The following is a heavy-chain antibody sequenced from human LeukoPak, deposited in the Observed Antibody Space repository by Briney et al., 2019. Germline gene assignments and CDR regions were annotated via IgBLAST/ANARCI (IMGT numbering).Heavy chain of an antibody. V-gene: IGHV4-59*01. CDR3: ARSPRGYYYYGMDV. D-gene: IGHD3-10*01. CDR2: IYYSGST. Sequence: SETLSLTCTVSGGSISSYYWSWIRQPPGKGLEWIGYIYYSGSTNYNPSLKSRVTISVDTSKNQFSLKLSSVTAADTVVYYCARSPRGYYYYGMDVWGQGTTVTVSS. J-gene: IGHJ6*01. CDR1: GGSISSYY.